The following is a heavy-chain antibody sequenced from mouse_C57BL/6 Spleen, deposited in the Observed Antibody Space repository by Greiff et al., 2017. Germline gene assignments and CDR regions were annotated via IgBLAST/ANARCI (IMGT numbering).Heavy chain of an antibody. CDR1: GYAFSSAW. CDR2: IYPGDGDT. CDR3: ARPYYGSSYADY. V-gene: IGHV1-82*01. Sequence: QVQLQQSGPELVKPGASVKISCKASGYAFSSAWMNWVKQRPGKGLEWIGRIYPGDGDTNYNGKFKGKATLTADKSSSTAYMQLSSLTSEDSAVYFCARPYYGSSYADYWGQGTTLTVSS. D-gene: IGHD1-1*01. J-gene: IGHJ2*01.